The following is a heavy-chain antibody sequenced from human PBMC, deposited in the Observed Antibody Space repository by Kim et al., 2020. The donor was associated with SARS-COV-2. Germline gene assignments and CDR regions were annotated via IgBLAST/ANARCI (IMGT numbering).Heavy chain of an antibody. Sequence: SRVTISVDTSKNQFSLKLSSVTAADTAVYYCARGSYDILTGYMKRPKFDYWGQGTLVTVSS. D-gene: IGHD3-9*01. CDR3: ARGSYDILTGYMKRPKFDY. J-gene: IGHJ4*02. V-gene: IGHV4-34*01.